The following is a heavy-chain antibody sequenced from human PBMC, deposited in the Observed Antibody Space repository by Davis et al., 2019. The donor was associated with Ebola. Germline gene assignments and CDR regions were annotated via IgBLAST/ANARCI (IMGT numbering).Heavy chain of an antibody. CDR2: IYYSGST. Sequence: MPSETLSLTCTVSGGSISSSSYYWGWIRQPPGKGLEWIGSIYYSGSTYYNPSLKSRVTISVDTSKNQFSLKLSSVTAADTAVYYCARDTGVGATAGLDYWGQGTLVTVSS. D-gene: IGHD1-26*01. V-gene: IGHV4-39*07. J-gene: IGHJ4*02. CDR1: GGSISSSSYY. CDR3: ARDTGVGATAGLDY.